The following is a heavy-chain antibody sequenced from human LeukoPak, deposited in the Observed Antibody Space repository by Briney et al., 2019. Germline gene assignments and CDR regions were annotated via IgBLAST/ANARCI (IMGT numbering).Heavy chain of an antibody. CDR1: GFIFSNYR. Sequence: GGSLRLSCAASGFIFSNYRMNWVRQAPGKGLEWVSYISSTSDTIYYVDSVKGRFTISRDNAKNSLYLQMNSLRVEDTAVYYCTRELASWGQGTMVTVSS. CDR3: TRELAS. V-gene: IGHV3-48*01. CDR2: ISSTSDTI. J-gene: IGHJ3*01.